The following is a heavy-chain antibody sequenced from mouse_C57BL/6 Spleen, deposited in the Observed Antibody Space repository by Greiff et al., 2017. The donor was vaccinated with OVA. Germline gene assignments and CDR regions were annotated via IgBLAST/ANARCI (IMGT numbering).Heavy chain of an antibody. Sequence: QVQLKESGPELVKPGASVKISCKASGYAFSSSWMNWVKQRPGKGLEWIGRIYPGDGDTNYNGKFKGKATLTADKSSSTAYMQLSSLTSEESAVYFCARSGTVVDAMDYWGQGTSVTVSA. CDR1: GYAFSSSW. D-gene: IGHD1-1*01. V-gene: IGHV1-82*01. J-gene: IGHJ4*01. CDR3: ARSGTVVDAMDY. CDR2: IYPGDGDT.